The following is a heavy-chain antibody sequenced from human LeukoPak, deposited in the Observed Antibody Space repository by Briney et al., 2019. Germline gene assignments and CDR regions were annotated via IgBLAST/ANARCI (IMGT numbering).Heavy chain of an antibody. J-gene: IGHJ4*02. D-gene: IGHD1-1*01. CDR3: TTDPRNGYYFDY. Sequence: ARRSRRLSCAAPVFALGNAGLSGARQAPGNGRQRICGIKSKTDGGTTDYAAPVKGRFTISRDDSTDTLYLQLNSLKTEDTAIYYCTTDPRNGYYFDYWGQGTLVTVSS. V-gene: IGHV3-15*01. CDR1: VFALGNAG. CDR2: IKSKTDGGTT.